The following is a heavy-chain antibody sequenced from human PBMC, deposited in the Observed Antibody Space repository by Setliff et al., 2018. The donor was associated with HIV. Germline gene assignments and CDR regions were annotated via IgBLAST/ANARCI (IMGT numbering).Heavy chain of an antibody. Sequence: PGGSLRLSCAASGFTFSSYAMSWVRQAPGKGLEWVSAISGSGGSTYYADSVKGRFTISRDNSKNTLYLQMNSLGAADTAVYYCAKDPCSGGSCYSGQFDYWGQGTLVTAPQ. J-gene: IGHJ4*02. D-gene: IGHD2-15*01. CDR1: GFTFSSYA. CDR2: ISGSGGST. CDR3: AKDPCSGGSCYSGQFDY. V-gene: IGHV3-23*01.